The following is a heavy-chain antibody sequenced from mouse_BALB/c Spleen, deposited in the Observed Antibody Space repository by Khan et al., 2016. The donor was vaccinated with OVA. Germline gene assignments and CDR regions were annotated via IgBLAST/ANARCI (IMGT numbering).Heavy chain of an antibody. V-gene: IGHV5-4*02. Sequence: EVELVESGGGLVKPGGSLKLSCAATGFTFSAYYMYWVRQTPEKRLEWVATIRDGGSYTYYPDSVKGRFTICRDNAKNNMYLQMSSLKSEDTATYYCARAGYGGCAYWGLGTLVTVSA. D-gene: IGHD1-1*02. CDR3: ARAGYGGCAY. J-gene: IGHJ3*01. CDR1: GFTFSAYY. CDR2: IRDGGSYT.